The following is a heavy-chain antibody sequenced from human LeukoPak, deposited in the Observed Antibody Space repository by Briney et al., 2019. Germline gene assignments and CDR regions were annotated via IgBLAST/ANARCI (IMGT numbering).Heavy chain of an antibody. V-gene: IGHV3-33*01. CDR3: ARVAGHDIRGLITYYFDD. CDR1: GFTFRSYG. D-gene: IGHD3-10*01. CDR2: IWYDGSNK. Sequence: PGGSLRLSCAASGFTFRSYGMQWVRQAPGKGLECVAIIWYDGSNKYYSDSVKGRFTISRDNSKNTLYLQMNSLRAEDTAVYYCARVAGHDIRGLITYYFDDWGQGTLVTVSS. J-gene: IGHJ4*02.